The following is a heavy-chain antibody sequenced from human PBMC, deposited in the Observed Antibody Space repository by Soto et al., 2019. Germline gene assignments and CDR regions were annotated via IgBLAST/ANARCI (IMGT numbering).Heavy chain of an antibody. V-gene: IGHV3-23*01. J-gene: IGHJ4*02. CDR2: ISGSGGST. Sequence: EVQLLESGGGLVQPGGSLRLSCAASGFTFSSYAMSWVRQAPGKGLEWVSAISGSGGSTYYADSVKGRCTISRDNSKNTLYLQMNSLRAEDTAVYYCEKRYRGMGRDGYNDYWGQGTLVTVSS. CDR3: EKRYRGMGRDGYNDY. D-gene: IGHD1-26*01. CDR1: GFTFSSYA.